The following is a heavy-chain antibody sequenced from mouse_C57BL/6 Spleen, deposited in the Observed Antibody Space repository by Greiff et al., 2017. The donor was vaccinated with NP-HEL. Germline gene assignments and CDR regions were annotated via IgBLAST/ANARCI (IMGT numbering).Heavy chain of an antibody. CDR2: IRSKSNNYAT. D-gene: IGHD2-5*01. V-gene: IGHV10-1*01. J-gene: IGHJ4*01. CDR1: GFSFNTYA. Sequence: EVMLVESGGGLVQPKGSLKLSCAASGFSFNTYAMNWVRQAPGKGLEWVARIRSKSNNYATYYADSVKDRFTISRDDSESMLYLQMNNLKTEDTAMYYCVRRESNYGYYAMDYWGQGTSVTVSS. CDR3: VRRESNYGYYAMDY.